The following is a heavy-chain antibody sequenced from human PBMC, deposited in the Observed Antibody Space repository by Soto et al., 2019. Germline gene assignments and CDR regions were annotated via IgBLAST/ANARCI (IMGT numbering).Heavy chain of an antibody. J-gene: IGHJ4*02. CDR1: GGSISGYY. D-gene: IGHD6-13*01. CDR2: IQYSGST. Sequence: VQLQESGPGLVKPSETLSLTCTVSGGSISGYYWSWIRQSPGKGLEWIGYIQYSGSTNYNPSLKSRVTILVDTSKNQLSLKLSSVTAADTAVYYCARGSAAGTKSPFDYWGQGTLVTVSS. V-gene: IGHV4-59*01. CDR3: ARGSAAGTKSPFDY.